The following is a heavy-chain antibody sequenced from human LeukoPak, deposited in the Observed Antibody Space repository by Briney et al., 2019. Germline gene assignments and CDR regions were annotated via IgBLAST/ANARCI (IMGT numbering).Heavy chain of an antibody. CDR2: ISSSSSTI. D-gene: IGHD2-21*01. V-gene: IGHV3-48*02. CDR1: GFTFSSYS. Sequence: PGGSLRLSCAASGFTFSSYSMNWVRQAPGKGLEWVPYISSSSSTIYYADSVKGRFTISRDNAKNSLYLQMNSLRDEDTAVYYCATSVVIAIDYYFDYWGQGTLVTVSS. CDR3: ATSVVIAIDYYFDY. J-gene: IGHJ4*02.